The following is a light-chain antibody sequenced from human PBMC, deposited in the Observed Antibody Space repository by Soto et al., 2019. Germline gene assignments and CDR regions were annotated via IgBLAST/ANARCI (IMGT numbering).Light chain of an antibody. CDR3: RQYNSFSS. Sequence: IQMIQSPSTLSASLGETVTISCRAGQSVSKWLAWYRQKPGQAPVLLINSTSTLQLGVPSRFSGSGWGTGFTLTISNLQPDDSATYYCRQYNSFSSFGQGTKLVIE. V-gene: IGKV1-5*01. CDR2: STS. CDR1: QSVSKW. J-gene: IGKJ2*03.